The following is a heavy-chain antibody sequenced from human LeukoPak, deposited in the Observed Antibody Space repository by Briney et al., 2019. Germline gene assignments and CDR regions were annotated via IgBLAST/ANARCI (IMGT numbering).Heavy chain of an antibody. V-gene: IGHV1-69*13. Sequence: SVKVSCKASGGTFSSYAISWVRQAPGQGLDWMGGIIPIFGTANYAQKFQGRVTITADESTSTAYMELSSLRSEDTAVYYCARGYYDFWSGPRALDYWGQGTLVTVSS. J-gene: IGHJ4*02. CDR2: IIPIFGTA. CDR3: ARGYYDFWSGPRALDY. CDR1: GGTFSSYA. D-gene: IGHD3-3*01.